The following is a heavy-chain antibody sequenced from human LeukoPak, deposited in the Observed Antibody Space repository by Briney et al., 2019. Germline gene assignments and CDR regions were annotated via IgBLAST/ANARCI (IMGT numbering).Heavy chain of an antibody. CDR1: GFTVSSNY. Sequence: GGSLRLSCAASGFTVSSNYMSWVRQAPGKGLEWVSVIYSGGSTYYADSVKGRFTISRDNSKNTLYLQMNSLRAEGTAVYYCARMAAGDFDYWGQGTLVTVSS. V-gene: IGHV3-53*01. D-gene: IGHD6-25*01. CDR3: ARMAAGDFDY. CDR2: IYSGGST. J-gene: IGHJ4*02.